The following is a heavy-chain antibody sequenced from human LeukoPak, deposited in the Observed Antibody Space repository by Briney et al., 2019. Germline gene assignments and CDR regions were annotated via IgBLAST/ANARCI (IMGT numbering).Heavy chain of an antibody. J-gene: IGHJ4*02. V-gene: IGHV1-46*01. D-gene: IGHD3-10*01. CDR1: GYTFTSYY. CDR2: INPSGGST. Sequence: GASVKVSCKASGYTFTSYYMHWVRQAPGQGLEWMGIINPSGGSTSYAQKFQGRVTMTRDTSTSTVYMELSSLRSEDTAVYYCARGTLWFGELPAFDYWGQGTLVTVSS. CDR3: ARGTLWFGELPAFDY.